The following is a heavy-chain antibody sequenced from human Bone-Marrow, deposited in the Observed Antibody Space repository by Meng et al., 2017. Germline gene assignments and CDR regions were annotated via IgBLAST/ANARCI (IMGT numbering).Heavy chain of an antibody. D-gene: IGHD6-13*01. Sequence: LVGSGGGFVQAGGSLRLSCGASGFTFSSYAMHWVRQAPGKGLQYVSVISSTGGSTYYANSVEGRFIISRDNSKNTLYLQMGGLRPEDTAVYYCARGYSSSWYWGQGTLVTVSS. CDR2: ISSTGGST. CDR3: ARGYSSSWY. J-gene: IGHJ4*02. CDR1: GFTFSSYA. V-gene: IGHV3-64*01.